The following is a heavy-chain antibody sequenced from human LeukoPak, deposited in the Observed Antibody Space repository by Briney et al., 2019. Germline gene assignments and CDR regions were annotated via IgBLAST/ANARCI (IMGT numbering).Heavy chain of an antibody. J-gene: IGHJ4*02. V-gene: IGHV3-53*01. CDR1: GFTVSSNY. D-gene: IGHD3-22*01. CDR2: IYSGGST. Sequence: GGSLRLSCAASGFTVSSNYMSWVRQAPGKGLEWVSVIYSGGSTYYADSVKGRFTISRDNSKNTLYLQMNSLRAEDTAVYYCYIPYYDTSAYKGYWGQGTLVTVSS. CDR3: YIPYYDTSAYKGY.